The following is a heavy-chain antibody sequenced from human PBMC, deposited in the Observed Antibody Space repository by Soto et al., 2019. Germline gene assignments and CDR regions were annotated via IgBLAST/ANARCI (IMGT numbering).Heavy chain of an antibody. V-gene: IGHV3-21*01. CDR2: ISSSSSYI. CDR3: ARVDNVVVPAGMFYDY. J-gene: IGHJ4*02. D-gene: IGHD2-2*03. CDR1: GFTFSSYS. Sequence: GGSLRLSCAASGFTFSSYSMNWVRQAPGKGLEWVSSISSSSSYIYYADSVKGRFTISRDNAKNSLYLQMNSLRAEDTAEYYVARVDNVVVPAGMFYDYWGQGTLVTVSS.